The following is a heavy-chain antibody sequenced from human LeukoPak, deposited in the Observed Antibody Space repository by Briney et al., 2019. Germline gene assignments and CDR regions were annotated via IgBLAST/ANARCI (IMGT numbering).Heavy chain of an antibody. CDR2: IYYSGST. Sequence: SETLSLTCTVSGGSIISYYWRWIRQPPGKGLEWIGYIYYSGSTNYNPSLKSRVTISVDTSKNQFSLKLSSVTAADTAVYYCARGRRGEYYYDSSAPGGAFDIWGQGTMVTVSS. CDR1: GGSIISYY. J-gene: IGHJ3*02. D-gene: IGHD3-22*01. V-gene: IGHV4-59*01. CDR3: ARGRRGEYYYDSSAPGGAFDI.